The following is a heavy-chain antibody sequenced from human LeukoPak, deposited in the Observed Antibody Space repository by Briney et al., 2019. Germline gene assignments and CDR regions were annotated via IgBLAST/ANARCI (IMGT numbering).Heavy chain of an antibody. CDR1: GFTFGDYA. Sequence: PGRFLRLSCTASGFTFGDYAMSWVRQAPGKGLEWVGFIRSKAYGGTTEYAASVKGRFTISRDDSKDTVYLQMNSLKTEDTAMYYCVTFRYYHSGSAYWGQGTVVTVSS. D-gene: IGHD3-10*01. CDR3: VTFRYYHSGSAY. CDR2: IRSKAYGGTT. V-gene: IGHV3-49*04. J-gene: IGHJ4*02.